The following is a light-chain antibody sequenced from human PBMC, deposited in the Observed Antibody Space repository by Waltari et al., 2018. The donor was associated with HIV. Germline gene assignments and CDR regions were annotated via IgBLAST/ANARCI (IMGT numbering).Light chain of an antibody. CDR1: QRLLHSNGYND. V-gene: IGKV2-28*01. CDR3: MQALQTPPT. J-gene: IGKJ2*01. CDR2: LGS. Sequence: DIVMTQSPLPLPVTPGELASLSCRSSQRLLHSNGYNDLDGYLKKPGQSPQLLIYLGSNRASGVPDRFSGSGSGTDFTLKISRVEAEDVGVYYCMQALQTPPTFGQGTKLEIK.